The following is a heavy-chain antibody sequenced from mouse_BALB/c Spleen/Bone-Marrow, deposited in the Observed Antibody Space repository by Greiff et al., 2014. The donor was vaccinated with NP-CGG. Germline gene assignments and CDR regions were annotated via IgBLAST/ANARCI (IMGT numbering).Heavy chain of an antibody. J-gene: IGHJ3*01. CDR2: ISNLAYSI. V-gene: IGHV5-15*02. CDR1: GFTFSDYG. Sequence: DVMLVESGGGLVQPGGSRKLSCAASGFTFSDYGMAWVRQALGKGPEWVAFISNLAYSIYYADSVTGRFTISRENAKNTLYLEMSSLRSEDTAMYDCARGGIYYGNYLANWGQGTLVTVSA. D-gene: IGHD2-1*01. CDR3: ARGGIYYGNYLAN.